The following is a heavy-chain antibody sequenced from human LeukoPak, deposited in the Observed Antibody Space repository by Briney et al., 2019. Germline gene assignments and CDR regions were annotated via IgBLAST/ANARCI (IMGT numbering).Heavy chain of an antibody. Sequence: ASVKVSCKASGGTFSGYAISWVRQPPGQGLEWMGGIIPIFGTANYAQKFQGRVTITTDESTSTAYMELSSLRSEDTAVYYCARGFDRLYYYDSSGYYYGLDYWGQGTLVTVSS. CDR1: GGTFSGYA. CDR2: IIPIFGTA. J-gene: IGHJ4*02. D-gene: IGHD3-22*01. V-gene: IGHV1-69*05. CDR3: ARGFDRLYYYDSSGYYYGLDY.